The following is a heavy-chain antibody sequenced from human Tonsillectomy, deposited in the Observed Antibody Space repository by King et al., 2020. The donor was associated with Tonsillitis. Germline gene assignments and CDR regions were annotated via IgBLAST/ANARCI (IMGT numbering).Heavy chain of an antibody. CDR2: ISYDGSDK. CDR3: ARDHSPGDSSGYLNY. V-gene: IGHV3-30-3*01. D-gene: IGHD3-22*01. Sequence: VQLVESRGGVVQPGRSLRLSCAASGFTFSSYAMHWVRQAPGKGLEWVAVISYDGSDKYNADSVKGRFTISRDNSKNTLYLQMNSLTAEDTAVYYCARDHSPGDSSGYLNYWGQGTLVTVSS. CDR1: GFTFSSYA. J-gene: IGHJ4*02.